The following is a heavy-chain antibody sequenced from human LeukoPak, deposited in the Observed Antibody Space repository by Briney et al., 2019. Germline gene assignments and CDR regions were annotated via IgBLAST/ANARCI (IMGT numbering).Heavy chain of an antibody. CDR3: ARGYYDSSIDY. J-gene: IGHJ4*02. D-gene: IGHD3-22*01. Sequence: PSETLSLTCTVSGGSISSYYWSWIRQPPGKGLEWIGYIYYSGSTNYNPSLKSRVTISVDTSKNQFSLKLSSVTAADTAVYYCARGYYDSSIDYWGQGTLVTVSS. CDR2: IYYSGST. V-gene: IGHV4-59*01. CDR1: GGSISSYY.